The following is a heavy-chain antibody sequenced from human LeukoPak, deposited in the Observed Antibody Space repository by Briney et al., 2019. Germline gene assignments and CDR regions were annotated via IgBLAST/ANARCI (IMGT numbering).Heavy chain of an antibody. J-gene: IGHJ3*02. CDR1: GGSISSGGYY. D-gene: IGHD2-15*01. CDR2: IYYSGST. Sequence: TLSLTCTVSGGSISSGGYYWSWIRQHPGKGLEWIGYIYYSGSTYYNPSLKSRVTISVDTSKNQFSLKLSSVTAADTAVYYCARVPLYCSGGSCQSDAFDIWGQGTMVTVSS. CDR3: ARVPLYCSGGSCQSDAFDI. V-gene: IGHV4-31*03.